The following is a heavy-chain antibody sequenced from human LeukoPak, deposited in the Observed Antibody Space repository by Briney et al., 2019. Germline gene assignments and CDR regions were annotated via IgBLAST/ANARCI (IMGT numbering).Heavy chain of an antibody. CDR1: GYTFTSYG. Sequence: ASVKVSCKASGYTFTSYGISWVRQAPGQGLEWMGWISAYNGNTNYAQKLQGRVTMTTDTSTSTAYMELRSLRSDDTAVYYWARNFDVVVTVILDYGAREPWSPSPQ. CDR3: ARNFDVVVTVILDY. V-gene: IGHV1-18*01. D-gene: IGHD2-21*02. CDR2: ISAYNGNT. J-gene: IGHJ4*02.